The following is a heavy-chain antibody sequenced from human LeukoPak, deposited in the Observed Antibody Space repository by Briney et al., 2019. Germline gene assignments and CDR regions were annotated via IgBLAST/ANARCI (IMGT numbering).Heavy chain of an antibody. Sequence: ASVKVSCKASGYTFTTYDINWVRQATGQELEWMGWMNPNSGNTGYAQKFQGRVTMTRNTSMSTAYMELNSLRSEDTAVYYCARANYYGSGKKDLDYWGQGTLVTVSS. CDR2: MNPNSGNT. CDR1: GYTFTTYD. J-gene: IGHJ4*02. V-gene: IGHV1-8*01. D-gene: IGHD3-10*01. CDR3: ARANYYGSGKKDLDY.